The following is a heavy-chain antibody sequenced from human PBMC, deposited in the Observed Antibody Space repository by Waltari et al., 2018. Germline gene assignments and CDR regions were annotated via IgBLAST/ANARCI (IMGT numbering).Heavy chain of an antibody. CDR1: GGTFSSYT. V-gene: IGHV1-69*08. D-gene: IGHD6-13*01. CDR2: IIPILGIA. Sequence: QVQLVQSGAEVKKPGSSVKVSCKASGGTFSSYTISWVRQAPGQGLAWMGRIIPILGIANYAQKFQGRVTITADKSTSTAYMELSSLRSEDTAVYYCARESIAAAGTWGGWWFDPWGQGTLVTVSS. J-gene: IGHJ5*02. CDR3: ARESIAAAGTWGGWWFDP.